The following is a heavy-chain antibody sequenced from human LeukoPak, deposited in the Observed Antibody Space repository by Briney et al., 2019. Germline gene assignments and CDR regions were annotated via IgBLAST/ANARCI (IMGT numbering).Heavy chain of an antibody. J-gene: IGHJ5*02. CDR1: GGTFSSYA. Sequence: SVKVSCKASGGTFSSYAISWVRQGPGQGLEWMGRITPILGKADYAQNFQGRVTFTADKSTSTAYMELSSLRSEDTAVYYCARDPLEQRFDPWGQGTLVTVSS. CDR3: ARDPLEQRFDP. CDR2: ITPILGKA. V-gene: IGHV1-69*04.